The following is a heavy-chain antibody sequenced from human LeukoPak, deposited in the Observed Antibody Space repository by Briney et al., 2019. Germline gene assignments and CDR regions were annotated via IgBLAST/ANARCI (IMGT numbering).Heavy chain of an antibody. CDR3: AREPKQQPNFIQGYAFDI. V-gene: IGHV4-59*01. J-gene: IGHJ3*02. CDR2: MDYTGTT. CDR1: GGSISSDY. D-gene: IGHD6-13*01. Sequence: PSETLSLTCTVSGGSISSDYWTWIRQSPGKGLEWIGYMDYTGTTKYNPALKSRISISVDTSKSQFSLRLNSVTAADTAVYYCAREPKQQPNFIQGYAFDIWGQGTMVTVSS.